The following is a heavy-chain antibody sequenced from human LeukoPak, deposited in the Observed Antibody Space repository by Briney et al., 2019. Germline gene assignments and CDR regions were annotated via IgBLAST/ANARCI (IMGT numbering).Heavy chain of an antibody. V-gene: IGHV4-59*08. D-gene: IGHD3-22*01. Sequence: PSETLSLTCTVSGGSISSYYWSWIRQPPGKGLEWIGSIYYSGSTYYNPSLKSRVTISVDTSKNQFSLKLSSVTAADTAVYYCARVCADYYDSSGYYYPFYFDYWGQGTLVTVSS. CDR2: IYYSGST. CDR1: GGSISSYY. J-gene: IGHJ4*02. CDR3: ARVCADYYDSSGYYYPFYFDY.